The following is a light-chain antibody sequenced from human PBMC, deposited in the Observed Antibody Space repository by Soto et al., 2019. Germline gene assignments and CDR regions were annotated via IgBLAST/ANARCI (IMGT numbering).Light chain of an antibody. CDR1: QSISSW. V-gene: IGKV1-5*01. J-gene: IGKJ1*01. CDR2: DAS. Sequence: DIQMTQSPATLSASVEDRVTITCRASQSISSWLAWYQQKPGKAPKLLIYDASSLESGVPSRFSGSGSGTEFTLTISSLQPDDFATYYCQVYPIYSGRFAQGTKVAIK. CDR3: QVYPIYSGR.